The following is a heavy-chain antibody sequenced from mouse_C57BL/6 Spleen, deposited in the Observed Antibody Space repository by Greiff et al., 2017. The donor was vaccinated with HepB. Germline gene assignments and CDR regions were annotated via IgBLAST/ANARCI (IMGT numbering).Heavy chain of an antibody. J-gene: IGHJ4*01. CDR1: GFTFSDYG. Sequence: EVQLVESGGGLVKPGGSLKLSCAASGFTFSDYGMHWVRQAPEKGLEWVAYISSGSSTIYYADTVKGRFTISRDNAKNTLFLQMTSLRSVETAMYYCARNCYGSSYYYAMDYWGQGTSVTVSS. D-gene: IGHD1-1*01. CDR3: ARNCYGSSYYYAMDY. CDR2: ISSGSSTI. V-gene: IGHV5-17*01.